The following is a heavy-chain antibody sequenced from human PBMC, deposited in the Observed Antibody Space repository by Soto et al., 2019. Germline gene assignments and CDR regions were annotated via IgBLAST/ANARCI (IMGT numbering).Heavy chain of an antibody. V-gene: IGHV4-34*01. CDR1: GGSLSGYY. CDR2: ITDGGYT. CDR3: ARGQDGVVATH. D-gene: IGHD5-12*01. J-gene: IGHJ4*02. Sequence: QVQLQQWGAGLLKPSETLSLNCAVNGGSLSGYYWSWIRQPPGKGLEWIGEITDGGYTKYSPSIRSLATISSDPSNNQFSLRLNFVTAADTGFYYCARGQDGVVATHWDQGALVTVSS.